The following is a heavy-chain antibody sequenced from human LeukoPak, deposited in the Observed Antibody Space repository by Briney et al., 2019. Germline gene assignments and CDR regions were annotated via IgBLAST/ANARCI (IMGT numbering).Heavy chain of an antibody. D-gene: IGHD1-1*01. V-gene: IGHV1-8*01. CDR3: AVGGATGTTGDYFDY. Sequence: ASVKVSCKASGYTFTSYDINWVRQATGQGLEWMGWMNPNSGNTGYAQKFQGRVTMTRNTSISTAYMDLSSLRSEDTAVYYCAVGGATGTTGDYFDYWGQGTLVTVSS. CDR2: MNPNSGNT. CDR1: GYTFTSYD. J-gene: IGHJ4*02.